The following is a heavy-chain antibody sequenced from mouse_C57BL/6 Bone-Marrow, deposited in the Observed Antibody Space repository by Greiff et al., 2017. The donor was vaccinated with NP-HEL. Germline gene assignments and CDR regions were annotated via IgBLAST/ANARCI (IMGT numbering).Heavy chain of an antibody. CDR2: INPNYGTT. D-gene: IGHD1-1*01. CDR1: GYSFTDYN. V-gene: IGHV1-39*01. Sequence: EVKVVESGPELVKPGASVKISCKASGYSFTDYNMNWVKQSNGKSLEWIGVINPNYGTTSYNQKFKGKATLTVDQSSSTAYMQLNSLTSEDSAVYYCANYYGSSYYYAMDYWGQGTSVTVSS. J-gene: IGHJ4*01. CDR3: ANYYGSSYYYAMDY.